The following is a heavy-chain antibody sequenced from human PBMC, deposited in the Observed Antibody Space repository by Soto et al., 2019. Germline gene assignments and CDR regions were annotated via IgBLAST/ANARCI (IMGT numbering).Heavy chain of an antibody. CDR3: AIAAYCSGATCYSDYNWFDP. CDR2: FDPENDET. V-gene: IGHV1-24*01. J-gene: IGHJ5*02. Sequence: ASVKVSCKVSGYTLSEVSIHWVRQTPGKGLEWMGGFDPENDETSYAQKFQGRVTLTEDTSTDTAYLELSSLRSEDTAIYYCAIAAYCSGATCYSDYNWFDPWGQGTLVTVSS. D-gene: IGHD2-15*01. CDR1: GYTLSEVS.